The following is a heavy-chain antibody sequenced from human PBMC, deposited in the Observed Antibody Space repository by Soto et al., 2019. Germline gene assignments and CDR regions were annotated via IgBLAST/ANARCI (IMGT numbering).Heavy chain of an antibody. V-gene: IGHV3-30*18. Sequence: PGGSLRLSCAASGFTFSSYGMHWVRQAPGKGLEWVAVISYDGSNKYYADSVKGRFTISRDNSKNTLYLQMNSLRAEDTAVYYCAKDSPEYSSSSHFEYWGQGTLVTVSS. CDR2: ISYDGSNK. D-gene: IGHD6-13*01. CDR3: AKDSPEYSSSSHFEY. J-gene: IGHJ4*02. CDR1: GFTFSSYG.